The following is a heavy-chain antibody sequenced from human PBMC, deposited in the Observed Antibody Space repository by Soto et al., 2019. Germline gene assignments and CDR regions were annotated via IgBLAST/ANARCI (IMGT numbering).Heavy chain of an antibody. D-gene: IGHD1-1*01. CDR3: ARDSHWNDPPKHYYYYGMDV. J-gene: IGHJ6*02. V-gene: IGHV6-1*01. CDR1: GDSVSSNSAA. Sequence: PSQTLSLTCAISGDSVSSNSAAWNWIRQSPSRGLEWLGRTYYRSKWYNDYAVSVKSRITINPDTSKNQFSLQLNSVTPEDTAVYFCARDSHWNDPPKHYYYYGMDVWGQGTTVTVSS. CDR2: TYYRSKWYN.